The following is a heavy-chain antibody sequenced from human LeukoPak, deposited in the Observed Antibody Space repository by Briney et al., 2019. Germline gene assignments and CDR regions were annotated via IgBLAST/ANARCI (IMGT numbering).Heavy chain of an antibody. Sequence: SETLSLTCAVYGGSFSGYYWSWIRQPPGKGLEWIGEINHSGSTNYNPSLKSRVTISVDTSKNQFSLKLSSVTVADTAVYYCARGIPGNCSGGSCYSGYYYFDYWGQGTLVTVSS. J-gene: IGHJ4*02. D-gene: IGHD2-15*01. CDR1: GGSFSGYY. CDR2: INHSGST. V-gene: IGHV4-34*01. CDR3: ARGIPGNCSGGSCYSGYYYFDY.